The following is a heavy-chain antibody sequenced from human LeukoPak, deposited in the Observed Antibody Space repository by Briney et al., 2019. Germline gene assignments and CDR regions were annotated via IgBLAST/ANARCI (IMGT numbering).Heavy chain of an antibody. Sequence: GGSLRLSCAASGFTFSSYSMNWVRQAPGKGLEWVSSIGSSSSYIYYADSVKGRFTISRDNAKNSLYLQMNSLRAEDTAVYYCAREAIIVVVPAAKYYYMDVWGKGTTVTVSS. CDR1: GFTFSSYS. CDR3: AREAIIVVVPAAKYYYMDV. V-gene: IGHV3-21*01. CDR2: IGSSSSYI. J-gene: IGHJ6*03. D-gene: IGHD2-2*01.